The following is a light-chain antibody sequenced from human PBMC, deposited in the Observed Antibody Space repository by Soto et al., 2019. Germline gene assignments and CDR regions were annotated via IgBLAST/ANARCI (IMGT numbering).Light chain of an antibody. CDR3: QQANSFPLT. V-gene: IGKV1-5*01. CDR1: QSISSW. CDR2: DAS. Sequence: EIQRTQSPSTLSASVGERVPITCRASQSISSWLAWYQQKPGKAPKVLIYDASSLESGVPSRFSGSGSGTDFTLTISSLQPEDFATYYCQQANSFPLTFGQGTRLEIK. J-gene: IGKJ5*01.